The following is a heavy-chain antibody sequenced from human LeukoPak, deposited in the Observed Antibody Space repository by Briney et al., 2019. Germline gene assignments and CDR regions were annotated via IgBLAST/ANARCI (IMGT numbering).Heavy chain of an antibody. J-gene: IGHJ4*02. CDR2: ISGDAIYT. V-gene: IGHV3-23*01. CDR1: GFTFSNYA. CDR3: AKNYGTSRPFYDY. D-gene: IGHD4-17*01. Sequence: GGSLRLSCAASGFTFSNYAMTWVRQAPGKGLQWVTAISGDAIYTYYLDSVKRPFTTSTDNSKNTLFLQMTSLRADDTAVYYCAKNYGTSRPFYDYWGQGIVVTVSS.